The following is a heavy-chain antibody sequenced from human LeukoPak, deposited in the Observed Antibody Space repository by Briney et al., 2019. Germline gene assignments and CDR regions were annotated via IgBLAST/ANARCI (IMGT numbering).Heavy chain of an antibody. D-gene: IGHD6-13*01. CDR3: ARDGTAAGLYFDY. CDR1: GFTFTDYW. J-gene: IGHJ4*02. V-gene: IGHV3-7*01. CDR2: IRQDGSEK. Sequence: PGGSLRLSCAVSGFTFTDYWMNWVRQAPGKGLEWVASIRQDGSEKTYVDSVKGRFTISRDNTKNSLSLQVNSLRVEDTAVYYCARDGTAAGLYFDYWGQGTLVTVSS.